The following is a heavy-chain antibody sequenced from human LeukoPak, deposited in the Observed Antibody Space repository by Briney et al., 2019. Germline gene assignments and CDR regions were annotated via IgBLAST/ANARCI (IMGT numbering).Heavy chain of an antibody. D-gene: IGHD2-21*02. CDR3: ARDVTSPEAFDI. V-gene: IGHV3-21*01. Sequence: GGSLRLSCAASGFTFSNHGMNWVRQAPGKGLEWVSSISSSRYIYYADSVKGRFTISRDNAKNSLYLQMNSLRAEDTAVYYCARDVTSPEAFDIWGQGTMVTVSS. J-gene: IGHJ3*02. CDR1: GFTFSNHG. CDR2: ISSSRYI.